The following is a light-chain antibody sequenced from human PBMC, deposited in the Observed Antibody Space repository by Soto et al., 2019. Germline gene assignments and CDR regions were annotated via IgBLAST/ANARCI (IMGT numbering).Light chain of an antibody. Sequence: ERVMTQSPATLSVSPGERATLSCRASQIINGNLAWYQQKPGQAPRLLIYGASTRATGIPARFSGNGSGTEFTLTISSLQSEDFAVYYCQQYNNWPPGTFGQGTKVDIK. CDR2: GAS. CDR3: QQYNNWPPGT. J-gene: IGKJ1*01. CDR1: QIINGN. V-gene: IGKV3-15*01.